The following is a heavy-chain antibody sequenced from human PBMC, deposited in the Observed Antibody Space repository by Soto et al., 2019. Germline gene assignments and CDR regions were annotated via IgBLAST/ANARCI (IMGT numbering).Heavy chain of an antibody. V-gene: IGHV3-15*07. CDR1: GFTFSSYS. J-gene: IGHJ6*02. CDR2: IKSKTDGGTT. D-gene: IGHD5-12*01. CDR3: TTVNSGYDTDYYYYYGMDV. Sequence: GGSLRLSCAASGFTFSSYSMNWVRQAPGKGLEWVGRIKSKTDGGTTDYAAPVKGRFTISRDDSKNTLYLQMNSLKTEDTAVYYCTTVNSGYDTDYYYYYGMDVWGQGTTVTVSS.